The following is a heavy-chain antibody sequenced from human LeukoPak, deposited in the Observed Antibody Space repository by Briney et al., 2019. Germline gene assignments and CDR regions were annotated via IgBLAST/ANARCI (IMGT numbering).Heavy chain of an antibody. CDR2: ISTGSSTT. J-gene: IGHJ4*02. CDR3: ARVAAGYSVNYFDY. CDR1: EFAFSTYN. Sequence: GGSLRLSCAASEFAFSTYNMNWVRQAPGKGLEWVSYISTGSSTTYYADPVKGRFTISRDNVENPLYLQMNSLRDEDTAVYYCARVAAGYSVNYFDYWGQGTLVTVSS. V-gene: IGHV3-48*02. D-gene: IGHD4-23*01.